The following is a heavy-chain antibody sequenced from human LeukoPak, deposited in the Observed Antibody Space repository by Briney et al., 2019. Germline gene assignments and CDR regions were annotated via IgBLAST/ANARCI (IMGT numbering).Heavy chain of an antibody. CDR1: EFTFSSYA. V-gene: IGHV3-30*04. CDR2: ISYDGSNK. CDR3: ARDDRWLQFNN. Sequence: GGSLRLTCAASEFTFSSYAMNWVRQAPDKGLEWVAVISYDGSNKYYADSVKGRFTISRDNSKNTLYLQINSLRAEDTAVYFCARDDRWLQFNNWGQGTLVTVSS. J-gene: IGHJ4*02. D-gene: IGHD5-24*01.